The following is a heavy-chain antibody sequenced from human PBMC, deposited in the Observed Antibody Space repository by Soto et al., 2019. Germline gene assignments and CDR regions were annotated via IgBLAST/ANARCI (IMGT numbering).Heavy chain of an antibody. CDR2: ISWDGGSI. D-gene: IGHD1-1*01. Sequence: VGSLRLSCAASGFTFDDYTMHWVRQAPGKGLEWVSLISWDGGSIYYADSVKGRFTISRDNSKNSLYLQMNSLRTEDTALYYCAKDMGTPPSYGMDVWGQGTTVTVSS. CDR3: AKDMGTPPSYGMDV. J-gene: IGHJ6*02. V-gene: IGHV3-43*01. CDR1: GFTFDDYT.